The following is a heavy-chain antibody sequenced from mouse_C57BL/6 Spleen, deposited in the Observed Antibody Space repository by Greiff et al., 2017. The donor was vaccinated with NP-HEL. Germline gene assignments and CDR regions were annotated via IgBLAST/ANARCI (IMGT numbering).Heavy chain of an antibody. Sequence: VQLQQSGPGLVQPSQSLSITCTVSGFSLTSYGVHWVRQPPGTGLEWLGVIWSGGSTDYNAAFISRLSISKDNSKSQVFFKMNSLQADDTAIYYCAIYGSSYEAWFAYWGQGTLVTVSA. J-gene: IGHJ3*01. V-gene: IGHV2-4*01. D-gene: IGHD1-1*01. CDR2: IWSGGST. CDR3: AIYGSSYEAWFAY. CDR1: GFSLTSYG.